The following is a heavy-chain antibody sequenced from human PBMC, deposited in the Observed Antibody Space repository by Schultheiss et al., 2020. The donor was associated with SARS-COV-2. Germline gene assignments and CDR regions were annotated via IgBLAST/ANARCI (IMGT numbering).Heavy chain of an antibody. J-gene: IGHJ5*02. CDR1: GGSISSYY. V-gene: IGHV4-4*07. CDR2: IYTSGST. CDR3: ARDASGSYPGSWFDP. Sequence: SETLSLTCTVSGGSISSYYWSWIRQPAGKGLEWIGRIYTSGSTNYNPSLKSRVTISVDTSKNQFSLKLSSVTAADTAVYYCARDASGSYPGSWFDPWGQGTLVTVSS. D-gene: IGHD1-26*01.